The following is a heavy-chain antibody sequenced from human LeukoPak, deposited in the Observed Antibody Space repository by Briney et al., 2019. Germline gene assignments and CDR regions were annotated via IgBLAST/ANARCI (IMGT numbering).Heavy chain of an antibody. J-gene: IGHJ6*03. CDR2: IRYDWSNK. CDR1: GFTFSSYG. Sequence: GGSLRLSCAASGFTFSSYGMHWVRQAPGKGLEWVAFIRYDWSNKYYADSVKGRFTISRDNSKNTLYLQMNSLRAEDTAVYYCARDHKGYSYGYRRGYSDYYYMDVWGKGTTVTVSS. D-gene: IGHD5-18*01. V-gene: IGHV3-30*02. CDR3: ARDHKGYSYGYRRGYSDYYYMDV.